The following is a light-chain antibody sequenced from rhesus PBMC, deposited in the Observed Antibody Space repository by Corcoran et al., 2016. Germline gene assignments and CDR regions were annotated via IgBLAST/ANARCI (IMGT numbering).Light chain of an antibody. CDR3: MQGTQLPFT. J-gene: IGKJ3*01. Sequence: DIVMTQTPLSLPVTPGEPASISCRSSQSLLHSDGYTYLAWYLQKPGQSPQLLIYLGSNRASGVPDRVRGSGSGTYFTLKISRVEAEDFGVYYCMQGTQLPFTFGPGTKLDIK. V-gene: IGKV2-78*01. CDR1: QSLLHSDGYTY. CDR2: LGS.